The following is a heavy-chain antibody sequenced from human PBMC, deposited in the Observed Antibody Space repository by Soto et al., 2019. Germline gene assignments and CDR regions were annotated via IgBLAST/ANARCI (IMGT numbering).Heavy chain of an antibody. V-gene: IGHV3-33*01. CDR2: IWYDGSNM. CDR1: GFTFSSYA. Sequence: GGSLRLSCAASGFTFSSYAMHWVRQAPGKGLEWVAVIWYDGSNMYYADSVKGRFTISRDNTKNTLFLLMNSLRAEDTAVYYCARFGAYDPYYYGMDVWGQGTTVTVSS. D-gene: IGHD3-16*01. CDR3: ARFGAYDPYYYGMDV. J-gene: IGHJ6*02.